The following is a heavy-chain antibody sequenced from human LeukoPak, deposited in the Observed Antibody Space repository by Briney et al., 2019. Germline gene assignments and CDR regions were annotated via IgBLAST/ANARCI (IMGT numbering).Heavy chain of an antibody. CDR2: ISWNSGSI. Sequence: PGGSLRLSCAASGFTFDDYAMHWVRQAPGKGLEWVSGISWNSGSIGYADSVKGRFTISRDNAKNSLYLQMNSLRAEDTALYYCAKDIDYGDHKGVFDYWGQGTLVTVSS. CDR3: AKDIDYGDHKGVFDY. V-gene: IGHV3-9*01. CDR1: GFTFDDYA. J-gene: IGHJ4*02. D-gene: IGHD4-17*01.